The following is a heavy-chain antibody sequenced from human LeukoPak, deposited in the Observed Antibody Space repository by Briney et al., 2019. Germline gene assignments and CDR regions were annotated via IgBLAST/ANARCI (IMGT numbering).Heavy chain of an antibody. V-gene: IGHV3-74*01. CDR2: INRDGSST. J-gene: IGHJ4*02. CDR1: GFTFSSYW. D-gene: IGHD6-19*01. Sequence: GGSLRLSCVASGFTFSSYWMHWVRQAPGKGLVWVSRINRDGSSTSYADSVKGRFTFSRDNAKNTLYLQMISLRADDTAVYYCASSEAVAGTGNFDYWGQGTLVTVSS. CDR3: ASSEAVAGTGNFDY.